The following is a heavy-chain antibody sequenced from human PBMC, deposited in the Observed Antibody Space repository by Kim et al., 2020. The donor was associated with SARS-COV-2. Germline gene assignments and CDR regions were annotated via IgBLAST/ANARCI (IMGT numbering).Heavy chain of an antibody. CDR3: GHGRGGLYGMDV. J-gene: IGHJ6*02. D-gene: IGHD5-12*01. Sequence: YNPALKSRVTISVDRSKNQFSLKLSSVTAADTAVYYCGHGRGGLYGMDVWGQGTTVTVSS. V-gene: IGHV4-30-2*01.